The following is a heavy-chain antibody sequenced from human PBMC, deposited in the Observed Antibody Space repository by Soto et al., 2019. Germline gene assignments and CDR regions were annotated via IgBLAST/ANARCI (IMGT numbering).Heavy chain of an antibody. D-gene: IGHD3-10*02. CDR2: IYYSGST. Sequence: PSETLSLTCTVSGGSISSSNYYWGWIRQPPGKGLEWIGSIYYSGSTYYNPSLKSRVTISVDTSKNQFSLKLSSVTAADTAVYYCARDVRGELDYWGQGTLVTVSS. CDR3: ARDVRGELDY. J-gene: IGHJ4*02. CDR1: GGSISSSNYY. V-gene: IGHV4-39*01.